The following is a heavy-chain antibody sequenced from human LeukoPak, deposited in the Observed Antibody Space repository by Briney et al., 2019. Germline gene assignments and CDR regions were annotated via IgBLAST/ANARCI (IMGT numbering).Heavy chain of an antibody. CDR2: ISVYNDNA. V-gene: IGHV1-18*01. CDR1: GDFCSTYG. Sequence: ASVKVSGRTSGDFCSTYGISWVRQAHGQGFEWMGWISVYNDNALYAQKLRGSVTMPADPSPSTTYMELNRLRSDDTAVYSCARDRGELRVWFDPWGQGTLVTVSS. CDR3: ARDRGELRVWFDP. D-gene: IGHD1-1*01. J-gene: IGHJ5*02.